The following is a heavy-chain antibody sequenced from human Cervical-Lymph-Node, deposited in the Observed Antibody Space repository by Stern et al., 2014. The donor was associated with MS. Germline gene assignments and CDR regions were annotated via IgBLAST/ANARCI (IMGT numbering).Heavy chain of an antibody. Sequence: ESGPTLVKPTQTLTLTCTFSGFSLSTSGVGVGWIRQPPGKALEWLAILYWTDDRRYSPSLKTRLTITKDTSKNQVVLTMTNMDPVDTATYYCAHDYHDILTGYYNSRFASWGHGTLVTVS. J-gene: IGHJ4*01. CDR2: LYWTDDR. CDR3: AHDYHDILTGYYNSRFAS. D-gene: IGHD3-9*01. V-gene: IGHV2-5*01. CDR1: GFSLSTSGVG.